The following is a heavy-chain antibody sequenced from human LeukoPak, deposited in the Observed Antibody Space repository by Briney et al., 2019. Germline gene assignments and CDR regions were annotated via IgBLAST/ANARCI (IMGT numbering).Heavy chain of an antibody. J-gene: IGHJ4*02. Sequence: GASVKVSCKASGYTFTDYYMHWVRQAPGQGLEWMGWINPNSGGTNYAQKFQGRVTMTRDTSISTAYMELSRLTSDDTALYYCARGHYYADGRYPLHYWGQGTLVTVSS. CDR3: ARGHYYADGRYPLHY. CDR1: GYTFTDYY. CDR2: INPNSGGT. V-gene: IGHV1-2*02. D-gene: IGHD3-22*01.